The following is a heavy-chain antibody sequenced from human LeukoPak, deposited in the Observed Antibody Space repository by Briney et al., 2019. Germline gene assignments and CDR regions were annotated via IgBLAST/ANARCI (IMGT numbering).Heavy chain of an antibody. D-gene: IGHD1-7*01. Sequence: SETLSLTCTDSGGSFSDHYWSWIRQPPGKGLEWIGYIYHTGSTNYNPSLKSRVTISVDTSKNQFSLKLSSVTAADTAVYYCARGNYVDWFDPWGQGTQVTVSS. CDR2: IYHTGST. CDR1: GGSFSDHY. V-gene: IGHV4-59*11. CDR3: ARGNYVDWFDP. J-gene: IGHJ5*02.